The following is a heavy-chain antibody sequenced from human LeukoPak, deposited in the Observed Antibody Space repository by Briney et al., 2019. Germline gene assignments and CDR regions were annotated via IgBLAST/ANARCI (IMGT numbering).Heavy chain of an antibody. D-gene: IGHD1-26*01. Sequence: GGSLRLSCEGSAFIFSGHWMNWVRQTPGKGLEWVASIKEDGSERQYVDSVKGRFSISRDNTKGSLFLQLNSLRAEDTAVYYCARVGYSGSYYLIDYWGQGSLVTVSS. J-gene: IGHJ4*02. CDR1: AFIFSGHW. CDR3: ARVGYSGSYYLIDY. V-gene: IGHV3-7*03. CDR2: IKEDGSER.